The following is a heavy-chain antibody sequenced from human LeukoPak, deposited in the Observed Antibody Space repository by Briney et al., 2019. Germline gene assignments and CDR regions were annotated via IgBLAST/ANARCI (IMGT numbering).Heavy chain of an antibody. CDR3: ARDRAGAQSWVALDP. J-gene: IGHJ5*02. CDR2: IYGDGTT. Sequence: GGSLRLSCAASGFTVSNDYMAWVHQAPGRGLEWVSLIYGDGTTFYTDSVKGRFTISRDNFKNTLYLQMSSLRPEDTALYYCARDRAGAQSWVALDPWGQEPWSPSPQ. D-gene: IGHD3-10*01. V-gene: IGHV3-66*02. CDR1: GFTVSNDY.